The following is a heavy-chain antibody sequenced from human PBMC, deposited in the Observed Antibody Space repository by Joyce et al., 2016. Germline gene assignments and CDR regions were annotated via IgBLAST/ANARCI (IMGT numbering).Heavy chain of an antibody. CDR2: ISYDGSNK. Sequence: QVQLVESGGGVVQPGMSLRLSCAASGFTFSIYGMHWVRQAPGKGLEWLAVISYDGSNKHYRDSVKGRFTISRDNSKNTLYLQRNDLRAEDTAGYYWAKFLMSATPSPNDAFDIWGQGTMVTVSS. D-gene: IGHD3-3*01. CDR1: GFTFSIYG. J-gene: IGHJ3*02. V-gene: IGHV3-30*18. CDR3: AKFLMSATPSPNDAFDI.